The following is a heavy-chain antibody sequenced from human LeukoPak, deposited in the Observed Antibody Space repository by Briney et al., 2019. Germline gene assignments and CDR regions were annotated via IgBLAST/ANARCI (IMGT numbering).Heavy chain of an antibody. Sequence: SETLSLTCSVCGGSISLSYYYWGWIRQPPGKALEWIGSVYYSGTTSYNPSLKSRVTISVDMSKNHFSLRLSSVTAADTAMYYCARGTLYSGWSYYFDYWGQGSQVTVSS. V-gene: IGHV4-39*07. D-gene: IGHD6-19*01. CDR2: VYYSGTT. J-gene: IGHJ4*02. CDR1: GGSISLSYYY. CDR3: ARGTLYSGWSYYFDY.